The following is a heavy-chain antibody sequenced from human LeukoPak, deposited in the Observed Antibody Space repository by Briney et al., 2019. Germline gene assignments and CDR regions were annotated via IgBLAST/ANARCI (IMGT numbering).Heavy chain of an antibody. D-gene: IGHD3-22*01. CDR3: AKDLWMIVEEDSGSPIDY. J-gene: IGHJ4*02. CDR1: GFTFSSYA. Sequence: PGGSLRLSCAASGFTFSSYAMSWVRQAPGKGLEWVSAISGSGGSTYYADSVKGRFTISRDNSKNTLYLQMNSLRAEDTAVYYCAKDLWMIVEEDSGSPIDYWGQGTLVTVSS. V-gene: IGHV3-23*01. CDR2: ISGSGGST.